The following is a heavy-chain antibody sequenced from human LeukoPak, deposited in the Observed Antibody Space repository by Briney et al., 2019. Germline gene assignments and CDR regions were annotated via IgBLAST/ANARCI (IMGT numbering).Heavy chain of an antibody. Sequence: ASVKVPCKVSGYTLTELSMHWVRQAPGKGLEWMGGFDPEDGETIYAQKFQGRVTMTTDTSTSTAYMELRSLRSDDTAVYYCARTSHYVDIAATIPYGIYYFDYWGQGTLVTVSS. D-gene: IGHD5-12*01. CDR2: FDPEDGET. CDR3: ARTSHYVDIAATIPYGIYYFDY. J-gene: IGHJ4*02. V-gene: IGHV1-24*01. CDR1: GYTLTELS.